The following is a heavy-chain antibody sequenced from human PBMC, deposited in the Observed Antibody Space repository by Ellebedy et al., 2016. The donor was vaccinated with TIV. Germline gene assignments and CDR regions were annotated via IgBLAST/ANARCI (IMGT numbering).Heavy chain of an antibody. CDR1: GFTFSSYS. CDR2: ISSSSSYI. J-gene: IGHJ3*02. Sequence: GGSLRLSXAASGFTFSSYSMNWVRQAPGKGLEWVSSISSSSSYIYYADSVKGRFTISRDNAKNSLYLQMNSLRAEDTAVYYCAREMTRAFDIWGQGTMVTVSS. CDR3: AREMTRAFDI. D-gene: IGHD2-21*02. V-gene: IGHV3-21*01.